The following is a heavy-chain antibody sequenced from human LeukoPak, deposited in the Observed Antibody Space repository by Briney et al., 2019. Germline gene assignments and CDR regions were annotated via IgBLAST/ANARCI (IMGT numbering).Heavy chain of an antibody. Sequence: GGSLRLSCAASGFTFSSYAMSWVRQAPGKGLEWVSAISGSGGSTYYADSVKGRFTISRDNSKNTLYLQMNSLRAEDTAVYYCARVVLDYYYYMDVWGKGTTVTVSS. D-gene: IGHD2/OR15-2a*01. CDR3: ARVVLDYYYYMDV. CDR1: GFTFSSYA. CDR2: ISGSGGST. J-gene: IGHJ6*03. V-gene: IGHV3-23*01.